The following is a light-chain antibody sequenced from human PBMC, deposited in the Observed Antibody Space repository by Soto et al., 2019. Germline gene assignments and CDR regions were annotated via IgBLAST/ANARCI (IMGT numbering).Light chain of an antibody. CDR2: GAS. Sequence: EIVLTQSPATLSLSPGESATLSCRASQSVSSSYLAWYQQKPGQAPRLLIYGASSRATGIPDRFSGSGSGTDFTLTISRLQSEDFAVYYCQQFHNRPPWTFGQGTKVDIK. J-gene: IGKJ1*01. CDR1: QSVSSSY. V-gene: IGKV3-20*01. CDR3: QQFHNRPPWT.